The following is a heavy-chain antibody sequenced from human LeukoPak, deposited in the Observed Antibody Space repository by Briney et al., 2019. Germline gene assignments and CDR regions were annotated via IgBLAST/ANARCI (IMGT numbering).Heavy chain of an antibody. CDR3: AKDERFLEWLPLDY. V-gene: IGHV3-30*18. CDR2: ISYDGSNK. Sequence: PGGSLRLSCAASGFTFSSYGMHWVRQAPGKGLEWVAVISYDGSNKYYADSVKGRFTISRDNSKNTLYLQMNSLRAEDTAVYYCAKDERFLEWLPLDYWAREPWSPSPQ. J-gene: IGHJ4*02. CDR1: GFTFSSYG. D-gene: IGHD3-3*01.